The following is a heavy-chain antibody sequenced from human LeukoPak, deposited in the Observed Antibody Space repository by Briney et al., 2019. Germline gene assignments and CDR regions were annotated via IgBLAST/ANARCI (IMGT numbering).Heavy chain of an antibody. CDR2: IYYSGST. J-gene: IGHJ4*02. Sequence: SETLSLTCTVSGGSISSYYWSWIRQPPGKGLEWIGYIYYSGSTNYNPSLKSRVTISVDTSKNQFSLKLSSVTAADTAVYYCARPPMEYYDSSGPPEYFDYWGQGTLVTVSS. V-gene: IGHV4-59*08. CDR3: ARPPMEYYDSSGPPEYFDY. CDR1: GGSISSYY. D-gene: IGHD3-22*01.